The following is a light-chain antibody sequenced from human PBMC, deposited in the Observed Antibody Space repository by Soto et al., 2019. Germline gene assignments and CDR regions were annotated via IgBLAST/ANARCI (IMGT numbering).Light chain of an antibody. CDR2: DAS. Sequence: DLQMTQSPSTLSASVGDRVTITCRASQSISSWLAWYQQKPGKAPKLLIYDASSLESGVPSRFSGSGSGTEFTLTISSLQPDDFATYYCQQYNYYWTFGQGTKVDIK. V-gene: IGKV1-5*01. CDR1: QSISSW. CDR3: QQYNYYWT. J-gene: IGKJ1*01.